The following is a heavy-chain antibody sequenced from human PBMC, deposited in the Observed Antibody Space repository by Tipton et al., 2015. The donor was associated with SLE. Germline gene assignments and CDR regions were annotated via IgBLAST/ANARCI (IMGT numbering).Heavy chain of an antibody. J-gene: IGHJ4*02. Sequence: LRLSCAVSGVSSSHFFWGWIRQPPGKGLEWIGEVDQGGDTTYSPSLRSRLTIVGDASKNQFSLKLTSVTAADTAVYYCARETGDTSYWGQGTLVTVSS. D-gene: IGHD7-27*01. V-gene: IGHV4-34*01. CDR2: VDQGGDT. CDR1: GVSSSHFF. CDR3: ARETGDTSY.